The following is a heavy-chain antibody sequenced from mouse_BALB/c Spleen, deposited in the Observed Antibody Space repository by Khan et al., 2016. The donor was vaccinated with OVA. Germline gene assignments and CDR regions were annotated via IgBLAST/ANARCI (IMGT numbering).Heavy chain of an antibody. V-gene: IGHV5-9-3*01. Sequence: EVELVESGGGLVKPGGSLKLSCAASGFTFSTYAMSWVRQTPEKRLEWVATISSDGDYTYYPDNVTGRFTISRDNAKNTLYPQMSSLRSEDTAMYYCARSPYDNLAYWGQGTLVTVSA. CDR3: ARSPYDNLAY. CDR1: GFTFSTYA. CDR2: ISSDGDYT. D-gene: IGHD2-1*01. J-gene: IGHJ3*01.